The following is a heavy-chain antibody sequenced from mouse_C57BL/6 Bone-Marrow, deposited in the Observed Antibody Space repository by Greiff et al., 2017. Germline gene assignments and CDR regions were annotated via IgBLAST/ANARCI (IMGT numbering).Heavy chain of an antibody. V-gene: IGHV5-16*01. D-gene: IGHD1-1*01. J-gene: IGHJ2*01. Sequence: EVMLVESEGGLVQPGSSMKLSCTASGFTFSDYYMAWVRQVPEKGLEWVANINYDSSSTYYLDSLKSRFIISRDNAKNILYLQMSSLKSEDTATYYCARGDYYGRVFDYWGQGTTLTVSS. CDR3: ARGDYYGRVFDY. CDR2: INYDSSST. CDR1: GFTFSDYY.